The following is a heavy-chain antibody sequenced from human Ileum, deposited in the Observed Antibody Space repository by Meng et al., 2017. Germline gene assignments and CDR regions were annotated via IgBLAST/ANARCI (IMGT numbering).Heavy chain of an antibody. CDR3: VRNEGYSLGD. V-gene: IGHV4-4*02. J-gene: IGHJ4*02. D-gene: IGHD2-21*01. Sequence: QVQLEESGPGLVKPSGTVSSTCAVSGGSISRRDWWSMVRQPPGKGREWIGASSQESGRTNYNPSLKSRVTISLDKSKNQFSLNLNSVTAADTAVYYCVRNEGYSLGDWGQGTLVTVSS. CDR1: GGSISRRDW. CDR2: SSQESGRT.